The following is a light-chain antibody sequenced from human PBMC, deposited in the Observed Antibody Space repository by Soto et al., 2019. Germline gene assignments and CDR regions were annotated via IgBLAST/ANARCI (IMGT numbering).Light chain of an antibody. CDR2: EVS. CDR1: SSDVGGYHY. J-gene: IGLJ2*01. CDR3: SSYTISSTLPL. Sequence: QSALTQPASVSGSPGQSVTISCSETSSDVGGYHYVSWYQQHPGKAPKLMIYEVSNRPSGVSNRFSGSKSGNTASLTISGLQAEDEADYYCSSYTISSTLPLFGGGTKLTVL. V-gene: IGLV2-14*01.